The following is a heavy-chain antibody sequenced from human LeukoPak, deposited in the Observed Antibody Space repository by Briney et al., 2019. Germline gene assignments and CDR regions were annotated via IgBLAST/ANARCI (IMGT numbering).Heavy chain of an antibody. CDR3: ARARGDDYVWGSYRYSFDY. Sequence: SETLSLTCTVSGGSISNYYWTWIRQPPGKGLEWIGYIYNSGSTNYRPSLKSRVTISVDTSKNQVSLKLSSVTAADTAVYYCARARGDDYVWGSYRYSFDYWGQGTLVTVSS. CDR2: IYNSGST. CDR1: GGSISNYY. D-gene: IGHD3-16*02. J-gene: IGHJ4*02. V-gene: IGHV4-59*12.